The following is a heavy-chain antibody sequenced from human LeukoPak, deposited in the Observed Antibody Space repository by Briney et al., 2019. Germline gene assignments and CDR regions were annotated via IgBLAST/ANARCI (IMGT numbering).Heavy chain of an antibody. V-gene: IGHV4-39*02. D-gene: IGHD4-17*01. CDR1: GGAITSSSYY. CDR3: ARDAPYYGEHH. J-gene: IGHJ4*02. CDR2: IYYSGST. Sequence: SETLSLTCTVSGGAITSSSYYWGWIRQPPGKGLEWIGSIYYSGSTYYNPSLKSRVTISVDTSKNQFSLKLSSVTAADTAVYYCARDAPYYGEHHWGQGTLVTVSS.